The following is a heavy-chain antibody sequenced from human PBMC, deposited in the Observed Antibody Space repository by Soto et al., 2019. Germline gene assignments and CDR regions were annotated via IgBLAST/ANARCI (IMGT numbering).Heavy chain of an antibody. CDR3: AKDAWNYYFDY. Sequence: GGSLRLSCAVSGFTFSSHAMHWVRQAPGKGLEWVSGISWNSGSIGYADSVKGRFTISRDNAKNSLYLQMNSLRAEDTALYYCAKDAWNYYFDYWGQGTLVTVSS. D-gene: IGHD1-7*01. J-gene: IGHJ4*02. CDR2: ISWNSGSI. V-gene: IGHV3-9*01. CDR1: GFTFSSHA.